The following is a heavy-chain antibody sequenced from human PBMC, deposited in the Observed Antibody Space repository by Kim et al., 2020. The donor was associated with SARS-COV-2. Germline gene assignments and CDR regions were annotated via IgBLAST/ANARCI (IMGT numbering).Heavy chain of an antibody. D-gene: IGHD5-12*01. CDR1: RDTFSDYA. CDR3: AAVKWMPTWDATSWLVGFFQR. Sequence: SVKVSCKASRDTFSDYAINWVRQAPGQGLQWMGGLIPIFGTPKYAQKFRDRVRITAVKSTSTAYMELRSLRSEDTGVYYCAAVKWMPTWDATSWLVGFFQRWGQGTLVTASS. V-gene: IGHV1-69*06. CDR2: LIPIFGTP. J-gene: IGHJ1*01.